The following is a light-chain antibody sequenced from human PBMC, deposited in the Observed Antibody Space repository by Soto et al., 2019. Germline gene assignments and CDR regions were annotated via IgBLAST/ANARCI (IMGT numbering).Light chain of an antibody. CDR1: QSIGSW. V-gene: IGKV1-5*01. CDR3: QQYNSYSGT. Sequence: DIQLTQSPSTLCASVGDRVALTCRASQSIGSWLAWYQQKPGKAPNLLIYDASSLERGVPSRFSGSGSGTEFTLTISSLQPDDFATYYCQQYNSYSGTFGQGTKVDIK. J-gene: IGKJ1*01. CDR2: DAS.